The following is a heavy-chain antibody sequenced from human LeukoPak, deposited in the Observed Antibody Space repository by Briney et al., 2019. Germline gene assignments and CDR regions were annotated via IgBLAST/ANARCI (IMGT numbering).Heavy chain of an antibody. V-gene: IGHV1-69*05. CDR1: GGTFSSYA. CDR2: IIPIFGTA. D-gene: IGHD7-27*01. J-gene: IGHJ6*03. CDR3: ARTAPQNWAYYYYYMDV. Sequence: GASVKVSCKASGGTFSSYAISWVRQAPGQGLEWMGGIIPIFGTANYAQKFQGRVTMTRNTSISTAYMELSSLRSEDTAVYYCARTAPQNWAYYYYYMDVWGKGTTVTVSS.